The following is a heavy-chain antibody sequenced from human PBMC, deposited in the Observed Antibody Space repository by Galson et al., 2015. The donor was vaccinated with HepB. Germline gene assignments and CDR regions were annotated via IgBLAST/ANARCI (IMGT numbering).Heavy chain of an antibody. CDR1: GFTFSSYW. V-gene: IGHV3-7*01. D-gene: IGHD2-2*01. CDR2: IKQDGSEK. J-gene: IGHJ4*02. CDR3: ARDAIPPYCSSTSCHEHFDY. Sequence: SLRLSCAASGFTFSSYWMSWVRQAPGKGLEWVANIKQDGSEKYYVDSVKGRFTISRDNAKNSLYLQMNSLRAEDTAVYYCARDAIPPYCSSTSCHEHFDYWGQGTLVTVPS.